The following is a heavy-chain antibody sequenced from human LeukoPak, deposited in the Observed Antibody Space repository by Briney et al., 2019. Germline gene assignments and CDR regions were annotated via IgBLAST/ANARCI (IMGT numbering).Heavy chain of an antibody. D-gene: IGHD3-10*01. J-gene: IGHJ5*01. Sequence: ASVKVSCKASGYSFTNFYIHWVRQAPGQGLEWMGIINPSGGSTNYAQKFQGRVTMTSDTSASTVYMDLSSLRSEDTAICYCARDKSSTNWLDSWGQGTLVTVSS. V-gene: IGHV1-46*01. CDR3: ARDKSSTNWLDS. CDR1: GYSFTNFY. CDR2: INPSGGST.